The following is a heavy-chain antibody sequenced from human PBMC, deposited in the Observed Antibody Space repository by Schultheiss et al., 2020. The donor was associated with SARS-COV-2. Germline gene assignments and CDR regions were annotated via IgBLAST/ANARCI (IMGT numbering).Heavy chain of an antibody. V-gene: IGHV3-73*01. Sequence: GSLRLSCAASGFTFSGSAMHWVRQASGKGLEWVGRIRSKANSYATAYAASVKGRFTISRDDSKNTAYLQMNSLKTEDTAVYYCTREGYCSSTSCYTNAFDIWGQGTMVTVSS. CDR3: TREGYCSSTSCYTNAFDI. D-gene: IGHD2-2*02. J-gene: IGHJ3*02. CDR1: GFTFSGSA. CDR2: IRSKANSYAT.